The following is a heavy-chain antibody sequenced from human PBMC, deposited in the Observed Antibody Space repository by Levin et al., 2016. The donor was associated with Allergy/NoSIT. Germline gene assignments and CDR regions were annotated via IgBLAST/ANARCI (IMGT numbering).Heavy chain of an antibody. CDR2: IYYSGST. V-gene: IGHV4-59*08. Sequence: PGKGLEWIGYIYYSGSTNYNPSLKSRVTISVDTSKNQFSLKLSSVTAADTAVYYCARLPYYYGMDVWGQGTTVTVSS. CDR3: ARLPYYYGMDV. J-gene: IGHJ6*02.